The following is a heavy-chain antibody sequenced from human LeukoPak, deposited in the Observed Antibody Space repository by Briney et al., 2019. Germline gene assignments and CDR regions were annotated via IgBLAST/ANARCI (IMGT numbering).Heavy chain of an antibody. Sequence: PSETLSLTCTVSGGSISTNNNYWGWVRQPPGKGLEWIGSIYYNGRTYYNPSLNSRVTISVHTSKNQFSLYLSSVTAADTAVFYCAKEDQNHYDNAFDIWGQGKMVTVSS. CDR3: AKEDQNHYDNAFDI. D-gene: IGHD3-22*01. V-gene: IGHV4-39*07. CDR2: IYYNGRT. J-gene: IGHJ3*02. CDR1: GGSISTNNNY.